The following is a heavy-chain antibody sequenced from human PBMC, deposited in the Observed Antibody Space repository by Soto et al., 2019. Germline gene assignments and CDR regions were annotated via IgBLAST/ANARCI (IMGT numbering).Heavy chain of an antibody. CDR2: INSDGSST. J-gene: IGHJ6*02. V-gene: IGHV3-74*01. CDR3: VRDLAYITSTRCVVYVVDV. CDR1: GFIFSNYW. D-gene: IGHD1-20*01. Sequence: PGGSLRLSCAASGFIFSNYWMHWVRRAPGKGLVWVSRINSDGSSTSCADSVKGRFTISRDNAKNTLYLQMNSLRAEDTAVYYCVRDLAYITSTRCVVYVVDVWGQATTVTVYS.